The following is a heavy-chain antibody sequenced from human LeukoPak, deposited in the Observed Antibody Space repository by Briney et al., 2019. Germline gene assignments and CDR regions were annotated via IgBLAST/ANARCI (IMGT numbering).Heavy chain of an antibody. V-gene: IGHV4-34*01. CDR1: GGSFSGYY. CDR2: INHSGST. J-gene: IGHJ5*02. D-gene: IGHD2-15*01. CDR3: ASGGTTDCSGGSCYSFDP. Sequence: SETLSLTCAVYGGSFSGYYWSWIRQPPGKGLEWIGEINHSGSTNYNPSLKSRVTISVDTSKNQFSLKLSSVTAADTAVYYCASGGTTDCSGGSCYSFDPWGQGTLVTVSS.